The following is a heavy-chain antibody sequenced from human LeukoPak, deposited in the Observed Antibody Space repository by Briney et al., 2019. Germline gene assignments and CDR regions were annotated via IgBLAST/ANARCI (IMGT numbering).Heavy chain of an antibody. CDR2: ISGSGGST. V-gene: IGHV3-23*01. Sequence: GGSLRLSCAASEFTFSTYAMSWVRQAPGRGLEWVSGISGSGGSTDYADSVKGRFTVSRDNSKNTLFLQMNSLRAEDTAIYYCAKERDYGPADYWGQGTQVTVSS. J-gene: IGHJ4*02. D-gene: IGHD4/OR15-4a*01. CDR1: EFTFSTYA. CDR3: AKERDYGPADY.